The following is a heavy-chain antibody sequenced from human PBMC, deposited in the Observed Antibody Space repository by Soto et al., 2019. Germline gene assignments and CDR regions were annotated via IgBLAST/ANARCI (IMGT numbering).Heavy chain of an antibody. CDR2: IFYSGST. V-gene: IGHV4-39*01. D-gene: IGHD2-2*01. Sequence: SEALSLTWTGSGGSMSRSGYFWGCIRQPPGKGLEWIGSIFYSGSTYYNPSLNSRVTISVDTSKNQFSLKLSSVTAADTAVYYRPRRYVSSFAYWGQATLVT. CDR3: PRRYVSSFAY. CDR1: GGSMSRSGYF. J-gene: IGHJ4*02.